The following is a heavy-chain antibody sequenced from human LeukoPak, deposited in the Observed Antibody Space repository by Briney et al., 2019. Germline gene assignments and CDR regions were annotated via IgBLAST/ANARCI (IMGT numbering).Heavy chain of an antibody. Sequence: SETLSLTCTVSGGSISSYYWSWIRQPPGKGLEWIGYIYYSGSTNYNPSLKSRVTISVDTSKNQFSLKLSPVTAADTAVYYCASGIIEMAAWSVFDYWGQGTLVTVSS. J-gene: IGHJ4*02. CDR3: ASGIIEMAAWSVFDY. V-gene: IGHV4-59*01. D-gene: IGHD5-24*01. CDR2: IYYSGST. CDR1: GGSISSYY.